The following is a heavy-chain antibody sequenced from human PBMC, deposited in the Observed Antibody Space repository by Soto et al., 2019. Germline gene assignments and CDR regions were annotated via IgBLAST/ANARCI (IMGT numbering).Heavy chain of an antibody. J-gene: IGHJ6*02. CDR2: IYYSGST. CDR1: GGSISSGDYY. Sequence: QVQLQESGPGLVKPSQTLSLTCTVSGGSISSGDYYWSWIRQPPGKGLEWIGYIYYSGSTYYNPSLKSRVTISVDTSKNQFSLKLSSVTAADTAVYYCARDLFGDYDFPFYYYGMDVWGQGTTVTVSS. V-gene: IGHV4-30-4*01. D-gene: IGHD3-3*01. CDR3: ARDLFGDYDFPFYYYGMDV.